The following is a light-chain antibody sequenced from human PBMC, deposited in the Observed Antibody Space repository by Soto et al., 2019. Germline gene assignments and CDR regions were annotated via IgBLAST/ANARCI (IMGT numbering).Light chain of an antibody. J-gene: IGKJ4*02. CDR2: GAS. V-gene: IGKV3-15*01. CDR3: QQYGSSGT. CDR1: QSVNSN. Sequence: EIVMTQSPATLSVSPGERATLSCRASQSVNSNLAWYQQEPGRAPRLLICGASTRASGIPARFSGSGSGTEFPLTISSLQSEDFAVYYCQQYGSSGTFGRGTKVDTK.